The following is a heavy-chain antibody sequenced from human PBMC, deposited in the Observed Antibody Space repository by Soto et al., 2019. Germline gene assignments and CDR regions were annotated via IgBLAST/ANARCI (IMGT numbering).Heavy chain of an antibody. J-gene: IGHJ4*02. CDR1: GGSFSGHY. Sequence: QVQLQQWGARLLKPSETLSLTCAMYGGSFSGHYWNWIRQPPGKGLEWIGDINHSGSTTYNPSLKSRVTIAVDPSNNHLTLRLSSVTAADTAVYFCARGIGSISVFDYWGQGALVTVSS. CDR2: INHSGST. V-gene: IGHV4-34*01. D-gene: IGHD2-21*01. CDR3: ARGIGSISVFDY.